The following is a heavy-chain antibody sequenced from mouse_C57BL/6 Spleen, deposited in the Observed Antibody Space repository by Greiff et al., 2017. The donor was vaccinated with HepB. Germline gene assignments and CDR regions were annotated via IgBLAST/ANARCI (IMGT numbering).Heavy chain of an antibody. CDR1: GYTFTDYN. CDR3: AKGTGMRGYFDY. CDR2: INPNNGGT. V-gene: IGHV1-22*01. Sequence: EVQVVESGPELVKPGASVKMSCKASGYTFTDYNMHWVKQSHGKSLEWIGYINPNNGGTSYNQKFKGKATLTVNKSSSTAYMEIRSLTSEDSAVYYCAKGTGMRGYFDYWGQGTTLTVSS. J-gene: IGHJ2*01. D-gene: IGHD4-1*01.